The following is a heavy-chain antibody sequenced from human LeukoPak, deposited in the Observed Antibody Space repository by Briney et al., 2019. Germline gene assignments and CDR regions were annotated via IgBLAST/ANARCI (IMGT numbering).Heavy chain of an antibody. CDR2: ISKDGSNK. CDR1: EFIFSSYA. CDR3: ARDRHGSEDY. Sequence: GGSLRLSCAASEFIFSSYAIHWVCQAPGKGLEWVAVISKDGSNKYYADSVKGRFTISRDNSKNMLYLQMNSLRAEDTAVYYCARDRHGSEDYWGQGTLVTVSS. J-gene: IGHJ4*02. D-gene: IGHD1-1*01. V-gene: IGHV3-30*04.